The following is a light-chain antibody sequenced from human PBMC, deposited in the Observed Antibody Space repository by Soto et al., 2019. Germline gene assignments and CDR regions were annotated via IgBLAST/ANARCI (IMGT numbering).Light chain of an antibody. CDR2: AAS. J-gene: IGKJ1*01. V-gene: IGKV1-39*01. CDR1: QNIRSY. CDR3: QQSYSTPT. Sequence: DIQMTQSPSSLSASVGDRVTITCRASQNIRSYLNWYQQKPGKAPKVLIYAASILQNGVPSRFSGSGSGTDFTLTISSLQPEDFATYYCQQSYSTPTFGQGTKVEIK.